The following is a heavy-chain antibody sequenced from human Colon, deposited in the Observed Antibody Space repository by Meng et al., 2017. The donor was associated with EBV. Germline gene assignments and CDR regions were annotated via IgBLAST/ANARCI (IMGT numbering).Heavy chain of an antibody. J-gene: IGHJ5*02. CDR1: GGSIGSYY. Sequence: QVQLQESGPGLVKASEALSLTCTVSGGSIGSYYWSWIRQPPGKGLEWIGYIYYSGSTNYNPSLKSRVTISVDTSKNQFSLKLSSVTAADTAVYYCARHFINWFDPWGQGTLVTVSS. CDR2: IYYSGST. CDR3: ARHFINWFDP. V-gene: IGHV4-59*08.